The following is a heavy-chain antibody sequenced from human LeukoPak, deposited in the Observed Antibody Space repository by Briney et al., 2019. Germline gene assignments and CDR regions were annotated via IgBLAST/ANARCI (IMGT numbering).Heavy chain of an antibody. D-gene: IGHD2-2*01. CDR1: GGTFSSYA. CDR3: ARVNGVVPASKNYYYYMDV. CDR2: IIPIFGTA. Sequence: SVKVSCKASGGTFSSYAISWVRQAPGQGLEWMGGIIPIFGTANYAQKFQGRVTITADESTSTAYMELSSLRSEDTAVYYCARVNGVVPASKNYYYYMDVWGKGTTVTVSS. J-gene: IGHJ6*03. V-gene: IGHV1-69*13.